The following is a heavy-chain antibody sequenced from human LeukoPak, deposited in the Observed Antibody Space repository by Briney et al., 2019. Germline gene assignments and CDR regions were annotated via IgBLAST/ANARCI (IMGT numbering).Heavy chain of an antibody. J-gene: IGHJ6*02. CDR1: GFTFSSYA. CDR3: ARATVRGVNNYYYGMDV. Sequence: GGSLRLSCAASGFTFSSYAMHWVRQAPGKGLEWVAVISYDGSNKYYADSVKGRFTISRDNSKNTLYLQMNSLRAEDTAVYYCARATVRGVNNYYYGMDVWGQGTTVTVSS. CDR2: ISYDGSNK. V-gene: IGHV3-30-3*01. D-gene: IGHD3-10*01.